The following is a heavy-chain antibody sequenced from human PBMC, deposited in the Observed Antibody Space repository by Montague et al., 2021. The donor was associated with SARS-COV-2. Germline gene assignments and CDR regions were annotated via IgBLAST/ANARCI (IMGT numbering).Heavy chain of an antibody. CDR3: ARRGRKLLPVATTIGGFDI. CDR1: GGSISSSNYY. J-gene: IGHJ3*02. CDR2: IYDSGST. D-gene: IGHD5-12*01. V-gene: IGHV4-39*02. Sequence: SETLSLTCTVSGGSISSSNYYWAWIRQPPGKGLEWIGSIYDSGSTYYNPSLKSRVTISVDTSKNHFSLKLSSVTAADTAVYYCARRGRKLLPVATTIGGFDIWGQETMVTVSS.